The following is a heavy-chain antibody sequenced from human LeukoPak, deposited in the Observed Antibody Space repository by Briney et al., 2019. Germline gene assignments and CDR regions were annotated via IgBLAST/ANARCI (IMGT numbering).Heavy chain of an antibody. Sequence: SETLSLTCAVYGGSFSGYYWSWIRQPPGKGLEWIGEINHSGSTNYNPSLKSQVTISVDTSKNQFSLKLSSVTAADTAVYYCARRGNYDFPYYYYYYMDVWGKGTTVTVSS. CDR2: INHSGST. J-gene: IGHJ6*03. CDR1: GGSFSGYY. CDR3: ARRGNYDFPYYYYYYMDV. V-gene: IGHV4-34*01. D-gene: IGHD3-3*01.